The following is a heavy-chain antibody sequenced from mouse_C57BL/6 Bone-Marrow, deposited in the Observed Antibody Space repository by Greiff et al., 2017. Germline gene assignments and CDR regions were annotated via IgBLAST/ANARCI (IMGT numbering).Heavy chain of an antibody. CDR2: IDPETGGT. CDR3: TSLANYAY. J-gene: IGHJ3*01. V-gene: IGHV1-15*01. D-gene: IGHD2-1*01. Sequence: VQLQQPGAELARPGASVTLSCKASGYTFTDHEMHWVTQTPVHGLEWIGAIDPETGGTAYNQKFNGKAILTADKSSSTAYMELRSLTSEDSAVYYCTSLANYAYWGQGTLVTVSA. CDR1: GYTFTDHE.